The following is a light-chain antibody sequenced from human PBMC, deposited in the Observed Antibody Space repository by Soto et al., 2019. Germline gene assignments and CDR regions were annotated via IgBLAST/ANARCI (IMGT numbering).Light chain of an antibody. J-gene: IGLJ1*01. V-gene: IGLV2-11*01. CDR1: SSDVGGYNF. CDR2: DVT. Sequence: QSALTQPRSVSGSPGQSVTISCTGTSSDVGGYNFVSWYQQYPGKAPKLIIYDVTKGPSGVPDRSSGSKSGNTASLTISGLQTDAEADYYCCSYAGSYTHVFGPVTKVTVL. CDR3: CSYAGSYTHV.